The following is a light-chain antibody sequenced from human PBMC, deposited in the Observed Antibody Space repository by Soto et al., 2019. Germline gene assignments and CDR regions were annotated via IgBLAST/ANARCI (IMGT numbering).Light chain of an antibody. Sequence: QSVLTQPPSVSGAPGQRVTISCTGSSSNIGAVSDVHWYQQLPGTAPKLLISGNNNRPSGVPDRFSGSKSGTSASLAITGLQAEDEADYYCQSYDSSLSDMVFGGGTKLTVL. CDR2: GNN. V-gene: IGLV1-40*01. CDR3: QSYDSSLSDMV. CDR1: SSNIGAVSD. J-gene: IGLJ2*01.